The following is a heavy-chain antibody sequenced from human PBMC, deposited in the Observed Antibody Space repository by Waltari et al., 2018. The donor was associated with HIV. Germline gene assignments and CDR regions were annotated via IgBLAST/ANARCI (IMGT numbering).Heavy chain of an antibody. Sequence: QVQLQESGPGLVKPSETLSLTCAVSGYSISSGFYWAWIRQPPGEGLVWIGNVYPSGATTYTPSLEIRVSISLDTSANKFSLKLTSVTAADTAVYYCARYGSGTSFEYWGQGARVTVSS. J-gene: IGHJ4*02. V-gene: IGHV4-38-2*01. CDR1: GYSISSGFY. D-gene: IGHD3-10*01. CDR2: VYPSGAT. CDR3: ARYGSGTSFEY.